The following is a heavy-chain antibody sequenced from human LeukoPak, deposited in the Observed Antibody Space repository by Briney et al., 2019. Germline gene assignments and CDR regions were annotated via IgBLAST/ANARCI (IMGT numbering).Heavy chain of an antibody. V-gene: IGHV1-46*01. CDR1: GGTFSSYA. CDR3: ARDAFLSGSLLPIDY. Sequence: GAVKESCKASGGTFSSYAISWVRQAPGQGLEWMGIINTSGGSTSSAQTFQGRVTMTRDTSTSTVYMELSSLRSEDTALYYCARDAFLSGSLLPIDYWGQGTL. D-gene: IGHD2/OR15-2a*01. J-gene: IGHJ4*02. CDR2: INTSGGST.